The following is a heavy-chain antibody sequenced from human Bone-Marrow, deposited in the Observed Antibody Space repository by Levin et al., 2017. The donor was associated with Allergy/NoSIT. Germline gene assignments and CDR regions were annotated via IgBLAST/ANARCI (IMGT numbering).Heavy chain of an antibody. J-gene: IGHJ3*01. V-gene: IGHV3-9*01. D-gene: IGHD2-15*01. CDR3: AKEGIGGFDF. Sequence: GGSLRLSCAASGFTFDDYAMHWVRQAPGKGLEWVSSISWNSGSIAYGDSVKGRFTISRDNAKNSLYLQMNSLRDEVTALYYCAKEGIGGFDFWGQGTMVTVSS. CDR2: ISWNSGSI. CDR1: GFTFDDYA.